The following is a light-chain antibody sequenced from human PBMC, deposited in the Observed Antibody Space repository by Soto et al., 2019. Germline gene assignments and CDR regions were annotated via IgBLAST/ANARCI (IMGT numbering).Light chain of an antibody. CDR1: QSVSNN. CDR3: PQYSSSPLT. J-gene: IGKJ1*01. Sequence: EIVLTHSPGTLSLSPGERATLSCRASQSVSNNLAWYQQKPGQAPRLVIYGASSRATGIPDRFSASGSGTDFTLTISRLEPEDFAVYYCPQYSSSPLTFGQGTKVDIK. CDR2: GAS. V-gene: IGKV3-20*01.